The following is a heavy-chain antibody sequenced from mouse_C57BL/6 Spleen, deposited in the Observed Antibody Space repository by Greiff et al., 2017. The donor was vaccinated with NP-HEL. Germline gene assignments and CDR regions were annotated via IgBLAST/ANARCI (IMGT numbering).Heavy chain of an antibody. V-gene: IGHV1-69*01. Sequence: QVQLQQPGAELVMPGASVKLSCKASGYTFTSYWMHWVKQRPGQGLEWIGEIDPSDSYTNYNQKFKGKSTLTVDKSSSTAYMQLSSLTSEDSAVYYCARRFYDYDGAWFAYWGQGTLVTVSA. CDR1: GYTFTSYW. CDR3: ARRFYDYDGAWFAY. D-gene: IGHD2-4*01. CDR2: IDPSDSYT. J-gene: IGHJ3*01.